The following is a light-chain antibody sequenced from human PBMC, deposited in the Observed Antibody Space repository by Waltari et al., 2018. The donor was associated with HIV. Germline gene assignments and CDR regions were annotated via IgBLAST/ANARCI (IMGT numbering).Light chain of an antibody. CDR2: GAS. CDR1: QSVSSSY. J-gene: IGKJ2*01. V-gene: IGKV3-20*01. Sequence: EIVLTQSPGTLSFSPGERATLSCRASQSVSSSYLAWYQQKPGQAPRLLIYGASSRATGIPDRFSGSGSGTDFTRTISRLEPEDFAVYYCQQYGSSPQTFGQGTKLEIK. CDR3: QQYGSSPQT.